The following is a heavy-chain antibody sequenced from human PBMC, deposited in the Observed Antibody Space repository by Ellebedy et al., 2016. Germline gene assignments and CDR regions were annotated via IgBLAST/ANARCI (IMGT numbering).Heavy chain of an antibody. CDR1: GGSLINGGAY. D-gene: IGHD3-22*01. CDR2: VYHTGST. Sequence: SETLSLTXTVSGGSLINGGAYWTWIRQPPGRGLEWIGYVYHTGSTKLNPSLKSRVTMSVDTSKKQFSLKLSSVTAADTAVYYCARGLYFDSSGYHYYFDPWGQGTLVTVSS. CDR3: ARGLYFDSSGYHYYFDP. J-gene: IGHJ5*02. V-gene: IGHV4-61*08.